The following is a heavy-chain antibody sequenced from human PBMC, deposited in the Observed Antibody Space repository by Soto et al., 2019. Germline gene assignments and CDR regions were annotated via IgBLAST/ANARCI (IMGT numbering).Heavy chain of an antibody. D-gene: IGHD6-19*01. Sequence: QVQLVESGGGVVQPGKSLRLPCAASGFTFSSYAMQWGRQAPGKGLEWVAVVSYDGSDKYYADSVKGRFTISRDNSKNPLYLQMNSLRPEDTAVYYCARAHSSGWNSFDYWGQGTLVTVSS. J-gene: IGHJ4*02. V-gene: IGHV3-30-3*01. CDR1: GFTFSSYA. CDR3: ARAHSSGWNSFDY. CDR2: VSYDGSDK.